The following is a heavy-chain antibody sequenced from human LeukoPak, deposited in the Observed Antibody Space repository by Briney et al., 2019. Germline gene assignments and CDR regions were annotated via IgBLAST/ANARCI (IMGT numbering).Heavy chain of an antibody. V-gene: IGHV3-23*01. CDR2: ITGRGGST. J-gene: IGHJ4*02. D-gene: IGHD3-22*01. Sequence: GGSLRLSCAASGFTFNNYAMSWVRQAPGKGLEWVSSITGRGGSTYYADSVKGRFTISRDNSKDTLYLQMSSVRVDDTAVYYCARDRGRYYDSRGFYWGYYFDSWGQGILVTVST. CDR1: GFTFNNYA. CDR3: ARDRGRYYDSRGFYWGYYFDS.